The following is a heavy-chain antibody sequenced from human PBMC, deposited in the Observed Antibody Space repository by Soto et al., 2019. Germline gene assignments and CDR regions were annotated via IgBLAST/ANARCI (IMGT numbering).Heavy chain of an antibody. CDR3: AKGPYSSANGYFDY. CDR1: GFTFSNYG. V-gene: IGHV3-23*01. CDR2: ITGSGGSA. J-gene: IGHJ4*02. D-gene: IGHD6-25*01. Sequence: PGGSLRLSCVVSGFTFSNYGTSWVRQAPGKGPEWVSAITGSGGSAYYADSVKGRFTISRDNSKNTLYLQMNSLRAEDTAVYFCAKGPYSSANGYFDYWGQGTLVTVSS.